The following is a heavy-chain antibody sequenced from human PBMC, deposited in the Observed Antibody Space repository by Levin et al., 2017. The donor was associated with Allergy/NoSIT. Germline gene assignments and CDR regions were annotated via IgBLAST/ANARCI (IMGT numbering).Heavy chain of an antibody. CDR1: GFTFSSYA. J-gene: IGHJ2*01. CDR3: AKGAARWELFWYFDL. V-gene: IGHV3-23*01. CDR2: ISGSGGST. Sequence: GESLKISCAASGFTFSSYAMSWVRQAPGKGLEWVSAISGSGGSTYYADSVKGRFTISRDNSKNTLYLQMNSLRAEDTAVYYCAKGAARWELFWYFDLWGRGTLVTVSS. D-gene: IGHD1-26*01.